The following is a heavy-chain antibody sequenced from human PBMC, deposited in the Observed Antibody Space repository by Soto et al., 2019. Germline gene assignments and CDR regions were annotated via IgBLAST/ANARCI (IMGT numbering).Heavy chain of an antibody. CDR3: ARGARGRVYNYGGDYFDY. V-gene: IGHV4-34*01. Sequence: PLETVSLTCAVHGGSFSGYYWSWIRQPPGKGLQWIGEINHTGSINYNPSLKSRVTISVDTSNKHFSLTLSSVTAADTAVYYCARGARGRVYNYGGDYFDYWGPGTLVTVSS. J-gene: IGHJ4*02. CDR1: GGSFSGYY. CDR2: INHTGSI. D-gene: IGHD5-12*01.